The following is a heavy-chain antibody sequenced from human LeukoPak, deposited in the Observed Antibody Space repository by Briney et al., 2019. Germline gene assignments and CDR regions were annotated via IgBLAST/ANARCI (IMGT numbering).Heavy chain of an antibody. Sequence: GGSLRLSCAASGFTFSSYAMSWVRQAPGKGLEWVSAISGSGGSTYYADSVKGRFTISRDNSKNTLYLQMNSLRAEDTAVYYCAKARMIAVAGRESDPWGQGTLVAVSS. CDR2: ISGSGGST. V-gene: IGHV3-23*01. D-gene: IGHD6-19*01. CDR1: GFTFSSYA. J-gene: IGHJ5*02. CDR3: AKARMIAVAGRESDP.